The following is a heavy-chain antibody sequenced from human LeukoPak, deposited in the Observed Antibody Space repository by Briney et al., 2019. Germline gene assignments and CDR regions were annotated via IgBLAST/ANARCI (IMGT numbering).Heavy chain of an antibody. Sequence: PSQTLSLTCTVSGGSISSGNYQWTWIRQPAGKGLEWIGRIYTSGSTNYNPSLKSRVTISVDTSKNQFSLKLSSVTAADTAVYYCAAYTYCGGDCYSSWFDPWGQGTLVTVSS. CDR2: IYTSGST. J-gene: IGHJ5*02. V-gene: IGHV4-61*02. D-gene: IGHD2-21*02. CDR3: AAYTYCGGDCYSSWFDP. CDR1: GGSISSGNYQ.